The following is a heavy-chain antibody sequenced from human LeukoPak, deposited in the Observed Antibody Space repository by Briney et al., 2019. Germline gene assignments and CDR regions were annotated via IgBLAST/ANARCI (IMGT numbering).Heavy chain of an antibody. CDR1: GFTFSDYY. Sequence: GGSLRLSCAASGFTFSDYYMTWIRQAPGKGLEWVSYISSSSSYIYYADSVKGRFTISRDNAKNSLYLQMNSLRAEDTAVYYCARDHCSGGSCYWGQGTLVTVSS. CDR3: ARDHCSGGSCY. V-gene: IGHV3-11*06. CDR2: ISSSSSYI. J-gene: IGHJ4*02. D-gene: IGHD2-15*01.